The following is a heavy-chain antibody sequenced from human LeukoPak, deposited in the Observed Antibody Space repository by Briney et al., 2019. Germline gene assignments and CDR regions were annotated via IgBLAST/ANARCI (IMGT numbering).Heavy chain of an antibody. V-gene: IGHV3-74*01. CDR1: GFTFSSHW. D-gene: IGHD6-19*01. CDR3: AKEITRPNRAVAGLNY. CDR2: INTDGSIT. Sequence: GGSLRLSCAASGFTFSSHWMYWVRQAPGKGLVWDSRINTDGSITTYADSVKGRFTISRDNSKNTLYLQMNSLRPEDTAIYYCAKEITRPNRAVAGLNYWGQGTLVTVSS. J-gene: IGHJ4*02.